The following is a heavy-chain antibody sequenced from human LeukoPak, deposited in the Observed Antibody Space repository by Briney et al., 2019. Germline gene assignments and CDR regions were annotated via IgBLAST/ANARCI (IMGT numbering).Heavy chain of an antibody. CDR2: IYSGGST. V-gene: IGHV3-66*01. D-gene: IGHD6-13*01. CDR1: GFTVSSNY. Sequence: PGGSLRLSCAASGFTVSSNYMSWVRQAAGKGLEWVSVIYSGGSTYYADSVKGRFTISRDNSKNTQYLQMNSLTAEDTAVYYCPSDLGIPQFDYWRQGTLVTVSS. J-gene: IGHJ4*02. CDR3: PSDLGIPQFDY.